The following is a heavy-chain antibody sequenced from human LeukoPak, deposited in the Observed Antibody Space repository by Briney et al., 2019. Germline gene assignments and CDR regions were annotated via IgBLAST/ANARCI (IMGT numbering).Heavy chain of an antibody. J-gene: IGHJ4*02. V-gene: IGHV5-51*01. CDR3: ARQSRVGATTVPFDY. CDR1: GYSFTSYW. CDR2: IYPGDSDT. D-gene: IGHD1-26*01. Sequence: GESLKISCKGSGYSFTSYWIGWVRQMPGKGLEWMGTIYPGDSDTRYSSSFQGQVTISADKSISTAYLQWSSLKASDTAMYYCARQSRVGATTVPFDYWGQGTLVTVSS.